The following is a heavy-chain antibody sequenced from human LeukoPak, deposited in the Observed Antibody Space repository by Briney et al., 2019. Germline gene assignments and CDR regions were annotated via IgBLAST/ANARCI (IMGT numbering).Heavy chain of an antibody. J-gene: IGHJ6*03. Sequence: SETLSLTCTVSGGSISRYYWSWIRQPPGKGLEWIGYIYTSGSTNYNPSLKSRVTISVDTSKNQFSLKLSSVTAADTAVYYCARLEFTIFGLYYNYYMDVWGKGTTVTVSS. CDR1: GGSISRYY. V-gene: IGHV4-4*09. CDR2: IYTSGST. D-gene: IGHD3-3*01. CDR3: ARLEFTIFGLYYNYYMDV.